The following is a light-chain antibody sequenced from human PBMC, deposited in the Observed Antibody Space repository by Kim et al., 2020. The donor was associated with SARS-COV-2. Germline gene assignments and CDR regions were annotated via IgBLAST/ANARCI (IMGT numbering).Light chain of an antibody. CDR3: CSYAGNYTWV. V-gene: IGLV2-11*01. CDR2: DVS. Sequence: SGSGTSSDVGGYNKDTWNQQHTGKAPKQMIYDVSKRPSGVPDRFSGSKSGNTASLTISWLQAEDEADYYCCSYAGNYTWVFGGGTELTV. J-gene: IGLJ3*02. CDR1: SSDVGGYNK.